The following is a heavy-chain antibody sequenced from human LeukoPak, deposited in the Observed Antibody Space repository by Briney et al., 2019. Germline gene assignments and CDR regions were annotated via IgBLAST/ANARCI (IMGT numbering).Heavy chain of an antibody. Sequence: GESLRLSCVASGFTFSSYWMHWVRQVPGKGLVWVSGMKSDGSSTSYADSVKGRFTISRDDAKNTLYLQMNSLRAEDTAVYYCARDQYSDFDSWGQGTLVTVSS. J-gene: IGHJ4*02. D-gene: IGHD5-12*01. CDR1: GFTFSSYW. V-gene: IGHV3-74*01. CDR2: MKSDGSST. CDR3: ARDQYSDFDS.